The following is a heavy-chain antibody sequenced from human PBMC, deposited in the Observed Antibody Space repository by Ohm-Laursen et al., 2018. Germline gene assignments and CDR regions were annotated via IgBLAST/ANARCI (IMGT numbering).Heavy chain of an antibody. V-gene: IGHV1-8*01. CDR1: GYTFGTYD. Sequence: GASVKVSCKASGYTFGTYDIVWVRQAAGQGPEWMGWMNPNSGNTGYSGDTGYQHKFRGRITMTRDTSISTAYMELSGLTSEDTATYYCARAVRNQLVSDYWGQGTLVTVSS. D-gene: IGHD2-2*01. CDR3: ARAVRNQLVSDY. J-gene: IGHJ4*02. CDR2: MNPNSGNTGYSGDT.